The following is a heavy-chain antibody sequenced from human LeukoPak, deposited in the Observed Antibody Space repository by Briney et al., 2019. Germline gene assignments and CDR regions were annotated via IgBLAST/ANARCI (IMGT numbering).Heavy chain of an antibody. D-gene: IGHD6-13*01. CDR1: GYTFTSYG. J-gene: IGHJ6*03. CDR2: ISAYNGNT. Sequence: ASVKVSFTASGYTFTSYGISWVRQAPGQRLEWMGWISAYNGNTNYAQKLQGRVTMTTDTSTSTAYMELRSLRSDDTAVYYCARASFDNGSSWGYYYYYYMDVWGKGTTVTISS. V-gene: IGHV1-18*01. CDR3: ARASFDNGSSWGYYYYYYMDV.